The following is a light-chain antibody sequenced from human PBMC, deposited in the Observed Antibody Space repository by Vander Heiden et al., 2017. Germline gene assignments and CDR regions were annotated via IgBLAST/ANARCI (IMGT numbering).Light chain of an antibody. CDR1: SSDVGSYNL. V-gene: IGLV2-23*02. J-gene: IGLJ3*02. CDR2: EVS. CDR3: CSYAGSSTPWV. Sequence: QSALTQPASVSGSRGQSITISCTGTSSDVGSYNLVSWYQQHPGKAPKLMIYEVSKRPSGVSNRFSGSKSGNTASLTISGLQAEDEADYYCCSYAGSSTPWVFGGGTKLTVL.